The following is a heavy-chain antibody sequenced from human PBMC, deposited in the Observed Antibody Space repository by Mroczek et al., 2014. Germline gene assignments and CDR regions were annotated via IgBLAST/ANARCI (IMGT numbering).Heavy chain of an antibody. CDR2: ISWNSGSI. V-gene: IGHV3-9*01. J-gene: IGHJ3*02. CDR1: GFTFDDYA. CDR3: AKDYWAHSSGPLWFGAFDI. Sequence: ESGGGLVQPGRSLRLSCAASGFTFDDYAMHWVRQAPGKGLEWVSGISWNSGSIGYADSVKGRFTISRDNAKNSLYLQMNSLRAEDTALYYCAKDYWAHSSGPLWFGAFDIWGQGTMVTVSS. D-gene: IGHD3-22*01.